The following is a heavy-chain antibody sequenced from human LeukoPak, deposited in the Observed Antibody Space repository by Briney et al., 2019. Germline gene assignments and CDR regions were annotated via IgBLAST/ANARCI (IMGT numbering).Heavy chain of an antibody. CDR1: GVSISSNLW. D-gene: IGHD3-10*01. Sequence: SETLSLTCAVSGVSISSNLWWTWVRQPPGKGLEWIAEIHHSGSINYNPSLKSRVTISVDTSKNQFSLKLSSVTAADTAVYYCARAAWFGELFFDYWGQGTLVTVSS. CDR3: ARAAWFGELFFDY. V-gene: IGHV4-4*02. J-gene: IGHJ4*02. CDR2: IHHSGSI.